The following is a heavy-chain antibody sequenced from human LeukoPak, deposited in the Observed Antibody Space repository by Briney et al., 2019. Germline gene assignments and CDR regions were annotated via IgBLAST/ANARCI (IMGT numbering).Heavy chain of an antibody. D-gene: IGHD1-26*01. Sequence: ASVKVSCKASGGTFSSYAISWVRQAPGQGLEWMGGIIPIFGTANYAQKFQGRVTITADESTSTAYMELSSLRSEDTAVYYRAGGRIVGATTKYYYYGMDVWGQGTTVTVSS. J-gene: IGHJ6*02. CDR2: IIPIFGTA. CDR3: AGGRIVGATTKYYYYGMDV. V-gene: IGHV1-69*01. CDR1: GGTFSSYA.